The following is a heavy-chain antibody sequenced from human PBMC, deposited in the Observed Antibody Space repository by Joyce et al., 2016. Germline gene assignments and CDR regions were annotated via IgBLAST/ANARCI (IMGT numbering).Heavy chain of an antibody. Sequence: QVQLQQWGAGLLKPSETLSLTCAVSGGPFRGFFWTWVRQPPGKGLAWIGDINNSGVTTNNPSLKTRVTFSVDTSKNQFSLKLTSLSAADTAVYYCARSQWLAPLMYWGQGTPVTVSS. CDR1: GGPFRGFF. CDR3: ARSQWLAPLMY. V-gene: IGHV4-34*01. J-gene: IGHJ4*02. CDR2: INNSGVT. D-gene: IGHD6-19*01.